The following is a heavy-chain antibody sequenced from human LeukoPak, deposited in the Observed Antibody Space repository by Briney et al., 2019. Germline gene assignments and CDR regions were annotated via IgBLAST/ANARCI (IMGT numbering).Heavy chain of an antibody. CDR3: ARSGGPGTYHQLKYNWFDP. J-gene: IGHJ5*02. CDR2: ITTISHYI. CDR1: GLTLSDYH. D-gene: IGHD3-10*01. V-gene: IGHV3-21*01. Sequence: PGGSLRLSCAASGLTLSDYHINWVRQAPGKGLEWLSSITTISHYINYAGAVGGRFTISRDNAKNSLYLQMNSLRGEDTAVYYCARSGGPGTYHQLKYNWFDPWGQETLVTVSS.